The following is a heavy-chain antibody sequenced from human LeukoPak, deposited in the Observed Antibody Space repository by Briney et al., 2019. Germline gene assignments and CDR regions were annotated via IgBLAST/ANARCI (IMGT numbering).Heavy chain of an antibody. D-gene: IGHD5-18*01. J-gene: IGHJ4*02. Sequence: TSVTVSCMPFDFTFPTSSLQWVRQARGQLLEWIGLIVVGSGNITYAQKFQERVTITRHMSTSTAYMEISTLRSEDTAVYYCAAPSRIQLDYWGQGTLVTVSS. V-gene: IGHV1-58*01. CDR1: DFTFPTSS. CDR3: AAPSRIQLDY. CDR2: IVVGSGNI.